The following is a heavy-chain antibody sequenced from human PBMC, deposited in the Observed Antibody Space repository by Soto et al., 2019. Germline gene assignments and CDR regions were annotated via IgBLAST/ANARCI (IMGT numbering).Heavy chain of an antibody. CDR1: GCTFTSYV. D-gene: IGHD1-7*01. CDR2: ISAYNGNT. V-gene: IGHV1-18*01. CDR3: ARDHLISWNSPNRLFDY. Sequence: ASVKVCGKASGCTFTSYVISWVRQAPGQGLEWMGWISAYNGNTNYAQKLQGRVTVTTDTSTSTVYMELRSLRSDDTAVYYCARDHLISWNSPNRLFDYWGQGTLVTVSS. J-gene: IGHJ4*02.